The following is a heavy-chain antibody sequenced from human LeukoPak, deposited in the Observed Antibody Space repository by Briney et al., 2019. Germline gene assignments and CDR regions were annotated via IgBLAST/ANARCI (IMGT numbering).Heavy chain of an antibody. D-gene: IGHD2-2*01. J-gene: IGHJ4*02. V-gene: IGHV4-39*01. CDR3: ARQEYQLLPIDY. Sequence: SETLSFTCTVSGGSISSSSYYWGWIRQPPGKGLEWIGSIYYSGSTYYNPSLKSRVTISVDTSKNQFCLKLSSVTAADTAVYYCARQEYQLLPIDYWGQGTLVTVSS. CDR1: GGSISSSSYY. CDR2: IYYSGST.